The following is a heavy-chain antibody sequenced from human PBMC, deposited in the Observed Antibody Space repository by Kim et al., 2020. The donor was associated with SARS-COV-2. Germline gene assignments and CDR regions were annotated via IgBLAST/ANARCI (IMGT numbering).Heavy chain of an antibody. CDR3: ARGELLRLAPDKYYYYGMDV. J-gene: IGHJ6*02. D-gene: IGHD1-26*01. CDR2: IYYSGST. Sequence: SETLSLTCTVSGGSISSYYWSWIRQPPGKGLEWIGYIYYSGSTNYNPSLKSRVTISVDTSKNQFSLKLSSVTAADTAVYYCARGELLRLAPDKYYYYGMDVWGQGTTVTVSS. V-gene: IGHV4-59*13. CDR1: GGSISSYY.